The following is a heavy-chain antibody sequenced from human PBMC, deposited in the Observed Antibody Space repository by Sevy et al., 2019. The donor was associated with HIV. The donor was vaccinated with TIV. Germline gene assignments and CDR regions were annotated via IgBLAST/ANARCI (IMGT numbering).Heavy chain of an antibody. CDR1: YLTFSAYA. J-gene: IGHJ4*02. CDR2: ISGSATGT. D-gene: IGHD3-16*01. CDR3: AKDRDWLGEHYFDS. Sequence: GGSLRLSCAASYLTFSAYAMSWVRQAPGKGLEWVSTISGSATGTSFADSVKGRFTISRDNSKNTLYLQMNSLRPEDTAVYYCAKDRDWLGEHYFDSWGQGTLVTVSS. V-gene: IGHV3-23*01.